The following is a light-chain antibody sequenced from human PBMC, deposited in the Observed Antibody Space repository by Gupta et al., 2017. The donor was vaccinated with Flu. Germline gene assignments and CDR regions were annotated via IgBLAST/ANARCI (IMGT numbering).Light chain of an antibody. Sequence: DIQMTQSPDSLSAPIGDTVTITCRASQGILYDLAWFQQKPGKAPKRLIYGALSLQSDFPSRFSGSGSGTDFTLTINNLQPEDFATYYCRQDKTYPRTFGQGTRVEIK. V-gene: IGKV1-17*02. CDR2: GAL. J-gene: IGKJ1*01. CDR1: QGILYD. CDR3: RQDKTYPRT.